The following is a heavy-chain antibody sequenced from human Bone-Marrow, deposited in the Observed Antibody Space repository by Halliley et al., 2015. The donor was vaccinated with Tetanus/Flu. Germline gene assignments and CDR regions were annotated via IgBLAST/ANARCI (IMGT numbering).Heavy chain of an antibody. CDR3: ARAPTFYYGIDV. CDR1: GFTFSNYW. CDR2: IKPDGSEK. V-gene: IGHV3-7*03. Sequence: LSLTCLVSGFTFSNYWMTWVRQAPGKGLEWVAIIKPDGSEKYYVDSVKGRFTISRDNAQDSLYLQVDNLRADDTAIYYCARAPTFYYGIDVWGQGTTVTVSS. J-gene: IGHJ6*02.